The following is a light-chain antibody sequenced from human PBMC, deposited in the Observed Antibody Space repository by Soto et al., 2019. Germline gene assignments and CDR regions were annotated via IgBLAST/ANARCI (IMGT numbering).Light chain of an antibody. V-gene: IGKV1-39*01. CDR1: QSISSY. CDR2: AAS. CDR3: QQYYSYPIT. Sequence: IQMTQSTSSLSASVGDRVTITCRASQSISSYLNWYQQKPGKAPKLLIYAASSLESGVPSRFSGSGSGTEFTLTISSLQPEDFATYYCQQYYSYPITFGQGTLLEI. J-gene: IGKJ5*01.